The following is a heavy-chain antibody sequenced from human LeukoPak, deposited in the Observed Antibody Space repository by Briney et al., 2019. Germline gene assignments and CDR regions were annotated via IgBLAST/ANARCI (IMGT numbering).Heavy chain of an antibody. V-gene: IGHV4-34*01. CDR1: GGSFRGYY. CDR2: INDSGST. Sequence: SETLSLTCAVYGGSFRGYYWSWISQSPGKGLEWIGEINDSGSTNYNPSLKSRFTISVDTAKNQFSLKLSSVTAADTAVYYCAMGITMSYWGQGTLVTVSS. D-gene: IGHD3-22*01. CDR3: AMGITMSY. J-gene: IGHJ4*02.